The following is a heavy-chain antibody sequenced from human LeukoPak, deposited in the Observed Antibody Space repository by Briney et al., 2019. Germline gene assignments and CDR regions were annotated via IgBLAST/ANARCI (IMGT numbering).Heavy chain of an antibody. Sequence: GASVTVSCKASGGTFSSYAISWVRQAPGQGLEWMGGIIPIFGTANYAQKFQGRVTITADESTSTAYMELSSLRSEDTAVYYCARDGGFEYFDWLLYFWGQGTLVTVSS. CDR3: ARDGGFEYFDWLLYF. CDR2: IIPIFGTA. J-gene: IGHJ4*02. CDR1: GGTFSSYA. D-gene: IGHD3-9*01. V-gene: IGHV1-69*13.